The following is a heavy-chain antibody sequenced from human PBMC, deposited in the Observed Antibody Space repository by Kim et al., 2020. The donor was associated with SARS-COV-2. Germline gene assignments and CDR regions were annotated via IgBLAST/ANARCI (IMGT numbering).Heavy chain of an antibody. Sequence: SETLSLTCTVSGGSISSYYWSWIRQPAGKGLEWIGRIYTSGSTNYNPSLKSRVTMSVDTSKNQFSLKLSSVTAADTAVYYCARMVVSLTPHNWFDPWGQGTLVTVSS. CDR1: GGSISSYY. J-gene: IGHJ5*02. V-gene: IGHV4-4*07. CDR2: IYTSGST. CDR3: ARMVVSLTPHNWFDP. D-gene: IGHD2-15*01.